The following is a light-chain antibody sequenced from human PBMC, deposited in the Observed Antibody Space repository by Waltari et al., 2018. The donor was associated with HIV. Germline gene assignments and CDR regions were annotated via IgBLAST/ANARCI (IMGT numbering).Light chain of an antibody. CDR3: QQYGSSPIT. V-gene: IGKV3-20*01. Sequence: DIVLTQSPGTLSLSPGERATLSCRASQSVSGSYFTWYQQKPGQAPRLPIYGASSRATGIPDRFSGSGSGTDVTLTISRLEPEDFAVYYCQQYGSSPITFGQGTRLEIK. CDR2: GAS. CDR1: QSVSGSY. J-gene: IGKJ5*01.